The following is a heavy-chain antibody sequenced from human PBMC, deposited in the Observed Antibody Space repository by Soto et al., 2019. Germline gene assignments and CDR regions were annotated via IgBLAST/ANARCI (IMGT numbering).Heavy chain of an antibody. CDR1: GFTFSSYW. CDR3: ARVGTFTAAIDYFDY. CDR2: IKQDGSEK. V-gene: IGHV3-7*03. Sequence: GGSLRLSCAASGFTFSSYWMSWVRQAPGKGLEWVANIKQDGSEKYYVDSVKGRFTISRDNAKNSLYLQMNSLRAEDTAGYYCARVGTFTAAIDYFDYWGQGTLVTVSS. D-gene: IGHD2-2*02. J-gene: IGHJ4*02.